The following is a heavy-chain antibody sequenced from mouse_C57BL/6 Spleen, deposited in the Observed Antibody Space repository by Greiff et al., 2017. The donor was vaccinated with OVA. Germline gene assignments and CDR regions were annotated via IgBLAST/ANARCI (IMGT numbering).Heavy chain of an antibody. CDR2: IYPGDGDT. Sequence: QVQLQQSGPELVKPGASVKISCKASGYAFSSSWMNWVKQRPGKGLEWIGRIYPGDGDTNYNGKFKGKATLTADKSSSTAYMQLSSLTSEDSAVYFCARWGHSGQAPFDYWGQGTTLTVSS. J-gene: IGHJ2*01. D-gene: IGHD3-2*02. CDR3: ARWGHSGQAPFDY. CDR1: GYAFSSSW. V-gene: IGHV1-82*01.